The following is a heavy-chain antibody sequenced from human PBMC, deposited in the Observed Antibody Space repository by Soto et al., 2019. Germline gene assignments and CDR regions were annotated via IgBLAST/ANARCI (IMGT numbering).Heavy chain of an antibody. D-gene: IGHD2-15*01. J-gene: IGHJ3*02. CDR3: APHVSCSGVSCQYDAFAI. V-gene: IGHV3-23*01. Sequence: EVQVLESGGGLVQPGGSLRLSCEGSGFTVSSHAMTWIRQAPGKGPEWVSTVTADGGTYYADSVKGRFAMSRDTSENTLYLQMNSLGAEDTAGYYCAPHVSCSGVSCQYDAFAIRGQGTMVTVSS. CDR1: GFTVSSHA. CDR2: VTADGGT.